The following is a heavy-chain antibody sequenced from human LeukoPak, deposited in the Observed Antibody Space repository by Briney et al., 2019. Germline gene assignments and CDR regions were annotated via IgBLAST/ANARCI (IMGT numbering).Heavy chain of an antibody. CDR2: INANSGDT. V-gene: IGHV1-2*02. J-gene: IGHJ4*02. Sequence: ASVKVSCKASGHTFTGYYMHWVRQAPGQGLEWMGWINANSGDTNYAQKFQGRVTMTRDTSISTAYMELSRLRSDDTAVYYCARSPPIWNYVDYFDYWGQGVLVSVSS. D-gene: IGHD1-7*01. CDR1: GHTFTGYY. CDR3: ARSPPIWNYVDYFDY.